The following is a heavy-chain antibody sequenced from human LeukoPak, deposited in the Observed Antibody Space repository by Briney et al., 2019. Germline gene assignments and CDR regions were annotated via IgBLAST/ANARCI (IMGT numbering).Heavy chain of an antibody. CDR2: IGASGGST. CDR3: AKAEGYDILTGLDY. V-gene: IGHV3-23*01. Sequence: GGSLRLSCATSGFTFSSYAMSWVRQAPGKGLEWVSGIGASGGSTYYADSVKGRFTISRDNSKDTLYLQMNSLRTEDTAVYYCAKAEGYDILTGLDYWGQGTLVTVSS. CDR1: GFTFSSYA. J-gene: IGHJ4*02. D-gene: IGHD3-9*01.